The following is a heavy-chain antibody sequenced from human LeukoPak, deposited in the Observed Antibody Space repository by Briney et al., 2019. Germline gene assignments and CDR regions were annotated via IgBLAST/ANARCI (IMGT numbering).Heavy chain of an antibody. CDR3: ARGLLRRRGGSCQIDY. CDR1: GFTFSSYA. D-gene: IGHD2-15*01. V-gene: IGHV3-30*04. Sequence: GRSLRLSCAASGFTFSSYAMHWVRQAPGKGLEWVAVISYDGSNKYYADSVKGRFTISRDNSENTLYLQMNSLRAEDTAVYYCARGLLRRRGGSCQIDYWGQGTLVTVSS. J-gene: IGHJ4*02. CDR2: ISYDGSNK.